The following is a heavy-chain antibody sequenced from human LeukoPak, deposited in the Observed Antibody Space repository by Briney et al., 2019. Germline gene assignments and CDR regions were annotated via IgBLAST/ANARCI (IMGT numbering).Heavy chain of an antibody. V-gene: IGHV3-23*01. CDR3: ARRDIVVVVSASAY. J-gene: IGHJ4*02. D-gene: IGHD2-15*01. CDR1: GFTLGEYV. CDR2: IPARGERT. Sequence: GGSLRLSCAASGFTLGEYVMMWVSQPPGRGLEWVAGIPARGERTLYGDSVGGRFTVDRDHSKKTVYRQVNSLRGDHPAVYLCARRDIVVVVSASAYWGQGTLVTVPS.